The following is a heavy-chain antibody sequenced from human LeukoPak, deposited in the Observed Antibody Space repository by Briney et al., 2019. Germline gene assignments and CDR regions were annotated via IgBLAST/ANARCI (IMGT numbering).Heavy chain of an antibody. D-gene: IGHD2-15*01. CDR2: INPNGGGT. CDR3: ARCIGGYAPAENDY. V-gene: IGHV1-2*06. J-gene: IGHJ4*02. CDR1: GYTFTGYY. Sequence: ASVKVSCKASGYTFTGYYIHWVRQAPGQGLEWMGRINPNGGGTNYAQKFQGRVTMTSDTSISTAYMELSRLRSDDTAVYYCARCIGGYAPAENDYWGQGTLVTVSS.